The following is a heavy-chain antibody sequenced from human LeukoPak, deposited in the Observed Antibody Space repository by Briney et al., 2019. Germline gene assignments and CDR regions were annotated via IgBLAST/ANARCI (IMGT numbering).Heavy chain of an antibody. Sequence: GGSLRLSCAASGFTFSNYEMNWVRQAPGKGLEWVSCISGSGSTIYYADSVKGGFTISRDNAKDSLYLQMNSLRAEDTAVYYCARVRSGYSHENYFDYWGQGTLVTVSS. D-gene: IGHD5-18*01. CDR2: ISGSGSTI. CDR1: GFTFSNYE. CDR3: ARVRSGYSHENYFDY. V-gene: IGHV3-48*03. J-gene: IGHJ4*02.